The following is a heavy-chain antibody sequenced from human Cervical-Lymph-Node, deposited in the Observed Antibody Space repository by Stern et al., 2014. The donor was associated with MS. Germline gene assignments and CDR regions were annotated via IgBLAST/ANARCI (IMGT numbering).Heavy chain of an antibody. V-gene: IGHV1-69*18. CDR1: GGTFSSNS. J-gene: IGHJ4*02. D-gene: IGHD5-12*01. CDR3: ARLRSWLWDY. CDR2: FIPIFGTS. Sequence: QVQLVQSGAEVKKPGSSVKVSCKVSGGTFSSNSVSWVRQAPGQGLEWMGTFIPIFGTSKYAQKFQGRLSITADASTSTAYIELSALTSDDAAVYYCARLRSWLWDYWGQGTLVTVSS.